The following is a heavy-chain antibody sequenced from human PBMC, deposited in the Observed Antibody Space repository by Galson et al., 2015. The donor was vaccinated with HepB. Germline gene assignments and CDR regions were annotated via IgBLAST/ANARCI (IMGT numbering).Heavy chain of an antibody. CDR1: GDSVSSNSAG. Sequence: CAISGDSVSSNSAGWNWIRQSPSRGLEWLGRTYYRSKWYNDYAVSVKSRITINPDASKNQFSLQMNSVTPEDTAVYYCTRGFSGHFDYWGLGTLVTVSS. CDR3: TRGFSGHFDY. D-gene: IGHD2-15*01. CDR2: TYYRSKWYN. V-gene: IGHV6-1*01. J-gene: IGHJ4*02.